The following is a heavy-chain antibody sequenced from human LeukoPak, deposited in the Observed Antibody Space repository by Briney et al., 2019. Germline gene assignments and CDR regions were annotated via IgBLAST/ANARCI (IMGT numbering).Heavy chain of an antibody. Sequence: PGGSLRLSCAASGFTFSSYWMNWVRQAPGKGLVWVSRIASDGSSTTYADSVKGRFSISRDNAKNTLYLQMNSLRVEDTAVYYCARENDYGDRTIDCWGQGTLVTVSS. J-gene: IGHJ4*02. CDR1: GFTFSSYW. V-gene: IGHV3-74*01. CDR3: ARENDYGDRTIDC. CDR2: IASDGSST. D-gene: IGHD4-17*01.